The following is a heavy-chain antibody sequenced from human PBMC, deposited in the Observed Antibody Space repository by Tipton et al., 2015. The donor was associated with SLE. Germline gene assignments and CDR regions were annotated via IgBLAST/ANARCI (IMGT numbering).Heavy chain of an antibody. CDR2: IYYSGIT. V-gene: IGHV4-59*08. D-gene: IGHD3-9*01. Sequence: TLSLTCTVSGGSISSYYWSWIRQPPGKGLEWIGYIYYSGITNYNPSRKSRVTISVDTSKNQFSLKLSSVTAADTAVYYCARRGWSGLTDDAFDIWGQGTMVTVSS. CDR3: ARRGWSGLTDDAFDI. CDR1: GGSISSYY. J-gene: IGHJ3*02.